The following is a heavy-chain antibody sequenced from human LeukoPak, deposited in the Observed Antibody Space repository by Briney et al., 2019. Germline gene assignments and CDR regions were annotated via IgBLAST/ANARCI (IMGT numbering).Heavy chain of an antibody. V-gene: IGHV5-51*01. Sequence: GESLKISCKGSGYSFTSYWIGWVRQMPGKGLEWMGIIYPGDSDTRCSPSFQGQVTISADKSISTAYLQWSSLKASDTAMYYCARRTYSSSWSTIPLTNYFDYWGQRTLVTVSS. CDR1: GYSFTSYW. D-gene: IGHD6-13*01. CDR2: IYPGDSDT. J-gene: IGHJ4*02. CDR3: ARRTYSSSWSTIPLTNYFDY.